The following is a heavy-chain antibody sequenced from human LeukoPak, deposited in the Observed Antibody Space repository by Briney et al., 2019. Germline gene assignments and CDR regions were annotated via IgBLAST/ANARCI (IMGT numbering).Heavy chain of an antibody. CDR1: GFTFSSYA. Sequence: PGGSLRLSCAASGFTFSSYARSWVRQAPGKGLEWVSTISGSGGSTYYADSVKGRFTISRDNSKNTLYLQMNSMRAEDTAVYYCAKVVGATTRGYFDYWGQGTLVTVSS. J-gene: IGHJ4*02. CDR2: ISGSGGST. V-gene: IGHV3-23*01. CDR3: AKVVGATTRGYFDY. D-gene: IGHD1-26*01.